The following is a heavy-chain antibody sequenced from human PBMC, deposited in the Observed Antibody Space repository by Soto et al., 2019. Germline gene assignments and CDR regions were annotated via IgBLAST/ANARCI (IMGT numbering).Heavy chain of an antibody. CDR3: ATSDYDSSGCYGGFDY. V-gene: IGHV4-31*03. Sequence: PSETLSLTCTISGGSINSGGYYWSWIRQHPGKGLEWIGYISYSGSTYYNPSLKSRVTISVDTSKNQLSLKLSSVTAADTAVYYCATSDYDSSGCYGGFDYWGQGTLVTVSS. CDR2: ISYSGST. CDR1: GGSINSGGYY. J-gene: IGHJ4*02. D-gene: IGHD3-22*01.